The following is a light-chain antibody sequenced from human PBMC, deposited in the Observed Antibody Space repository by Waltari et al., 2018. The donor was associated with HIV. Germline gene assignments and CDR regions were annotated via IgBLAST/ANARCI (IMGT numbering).Light chain of an antibody. Sequence: EIVLTQSPGTLSLSPGERATLSCSASQRVSSSYLAWYQQKPGQAHRPLIYGASSTATGIADRFSVSGSGTDLNLTIRRMETEDFAVYYCQQYGSSPTLTFGGGTKVEIK. CDR1: QRVSSSY. CDR2: GAS. V-gene: IGKV3-20*01. J-gene: IGKJ4*01. CDR3: QQYGSSPTLT.